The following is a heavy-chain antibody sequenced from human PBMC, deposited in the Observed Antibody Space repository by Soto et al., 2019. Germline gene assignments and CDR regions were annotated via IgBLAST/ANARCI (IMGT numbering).Heavy chain of an antibody. V-gene: IGHV1-58*01. CDR3: AADDMTTFI. Sequence: SVKVSCKTSVFTFPSSAVQWVRQARGQRLEWIGWIVVGSGNTNSAQKFQERVTFTRDMSTSTVYMELSSLKSEDTAVYYCAADDMTTFIWGQGTLVTVSS. D-gene: IGHD1-1*01. J-gene: IGHJ4*02. CDR2: IVVGSGNT. CDR1: VFTFPSSA.